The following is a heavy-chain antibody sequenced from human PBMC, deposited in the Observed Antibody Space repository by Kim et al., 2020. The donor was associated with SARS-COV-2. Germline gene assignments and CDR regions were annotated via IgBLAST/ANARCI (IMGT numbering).Heavy chain of an antibody. CDR3: ATLLGGYSYGYHYGMDV. Sequence: GGSLRLSCAASGFTFSSYSMNWVRQAPGKGLEWVSSISSSSSYIYYADSVKGRFTISRDNAKNSLYLQMNSLRAEDTAVYYCATLLGGYSYGYHYGMDVWGQGTTVTVSS. CDR2: ISSSSSYI. J-gene: IGHJ6*02. D-gene: IGHD5-18*01. V-gene: IGHV3-21*01. CDR1: GFTFSSYS.